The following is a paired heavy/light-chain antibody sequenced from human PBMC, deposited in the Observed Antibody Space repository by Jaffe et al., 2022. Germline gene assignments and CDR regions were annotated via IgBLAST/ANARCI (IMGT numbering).Heavy chain of an antibody. J-gene: IGHJ6*03. CDR1: GFAFSSYA. V-gene: IGHV3-23*01. CDR3: AKDQMGNYVRNMDV. CDR2: ISASGAST. Sequence: EVQLLESGGGLVQPGGSLRLSCAASGFAFSSYAMNWVRQAPGKGLEWVSAISASGASTYYADSVKGRFTISRDSSRNTLHLQMNSLRAEDAAVYYCAKDQMGNYVRNMDVWGKGTTVTVSS. D-gene: IGHD4-4*01.
Light chain of an antibody. V-gene: IGKV3-15*01. Sequence: EILMTQSPATLSVSPGDRATLSCRASQSVGSNLAWYQQKPGQAPRLLIYGASTRATGIPARFSGSGSGTEFTLTISSLQSEDFAVYYCQQYNNWPPLTFGGGTKVEIK. CDR3: QQYNNWPPLT. J-gene: IGKJ4*01. CDR1: QSVGSN. CDR2: GAS.